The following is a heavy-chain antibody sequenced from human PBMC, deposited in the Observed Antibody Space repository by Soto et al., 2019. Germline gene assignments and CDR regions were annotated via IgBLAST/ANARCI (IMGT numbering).Heavy chain of an antibody. CDR3: ARGKTNVYALDV. CDR2: IKGDGSST. CDR1: GFTFSSYW. J-gene: IGHJ6*02. Sequence: EVQLVESGGDLVQPGGSLRLSCAASGFTFSSYWMHWVRQAPGKELVWVSRIKGDGSSTNSADSLQGRFTISRDNAKSTLYLPINSLRAEDTAVYYCARGKTNVYALDVWGQGTAVTVS. V-gene: IGHV3-74*01.